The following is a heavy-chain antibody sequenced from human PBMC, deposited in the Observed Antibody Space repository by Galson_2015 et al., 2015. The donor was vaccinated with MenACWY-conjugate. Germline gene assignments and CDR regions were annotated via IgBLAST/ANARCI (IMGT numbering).Heavy chain of an antibody. CDR3: ARGPRYGAFDI. J-gene: IGHJ3*02. V-gene: IGHV3-7*03. CDR1: GFSFSGSW. D-gene: IGHD4-17*01. Sequence: SLRLSCAASGFSFSGSWMSWVRQAPGKGLEWVANIKQDASEKYYVDSVKGRFATSRDNAKTSLYLQMNSLGAEDTAVYYCARGPRYGAFDIWGQGTMVT. CDR2: IKQDASEK.